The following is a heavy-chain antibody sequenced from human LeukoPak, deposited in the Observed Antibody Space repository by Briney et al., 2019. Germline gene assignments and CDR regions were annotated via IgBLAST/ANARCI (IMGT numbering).Heavy chain of an antibody. CDR3: TTDYYDSSGYYFSDYLLAFDI. V-gene: IGHV3-15*01. Sequence: GGSLRLSCAASGFTFSSYWMSWVRQAPGKGLEWVGRIKSKTDGGTTDYAAPVKGRFTISRDDSKNTLYLQMNSLKTEDTAVYYCTTDYYDSSGYYFSDYLLAFDIWGQGTMVTVSS. CDR2: IKSKTDGGTT. J-gene: IGHJ3*02. CDR1: GFTFSSYW. D-gene: IGHD3-22*01.